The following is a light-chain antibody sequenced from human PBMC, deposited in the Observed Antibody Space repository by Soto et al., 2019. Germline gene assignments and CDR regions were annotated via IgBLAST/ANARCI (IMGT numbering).Light chain of an antibody. CDR1: QTVTSAY. CDR3: PQFDSSPPT. J-gene: IGKJ5*01. Sequence: IVFTQSPDTLSLYIGERASLSCRSSQTVTSAYLSCYQQIPGQAPRRLIFGASSRATGMPDRFSGRECGADVTRTLVSSAALASSGYSCPQFDSSPPTFGQGTRLEIK. V-gene: IGKV3-20*01. CDR2: GAS.